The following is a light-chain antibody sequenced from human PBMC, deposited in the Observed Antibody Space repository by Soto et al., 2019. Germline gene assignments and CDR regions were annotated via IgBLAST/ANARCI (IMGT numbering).Light chain of an antibody. CDR2: DVS. V-gene: IGLV2-14*01. Sequence: QSALTQTASVSGSPGQSITISCTGTSSDVGGYNYVSWYQQHPGKAPKLMIYDVSNRPSGVSNLFSGAKSGNTASLTISGLQAEDEADYYCSSYTSSSTYVVFGGGTKLTVL. CDR1: SSDVGGYNY. J-gene: IGLJ2*01. CDR3: SSYTSSSTYVV.